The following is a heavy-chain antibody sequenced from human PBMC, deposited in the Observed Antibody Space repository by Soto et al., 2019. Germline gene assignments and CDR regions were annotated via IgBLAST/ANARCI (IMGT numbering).Heavy chain of an antibody. Sequence: QVQLAESGGGLVKPGGSLRLSCEASGFSFSNYYMSWIRQSSERGLEWISYISHTNDNRHYADSVKGRFTISRDNAKYSVYLQMTSLRADDTALYYCARAEYSGSEFDFWGQGTMVTVS. J-gene: IGHJ3*01. CDR3: ARAEYSGSEFDF. D-gene: IGHD5-12*01. CDR2: ISHTNDNR. V-gene: IGHV3-11*01. CDR1: GFSFSNYY.